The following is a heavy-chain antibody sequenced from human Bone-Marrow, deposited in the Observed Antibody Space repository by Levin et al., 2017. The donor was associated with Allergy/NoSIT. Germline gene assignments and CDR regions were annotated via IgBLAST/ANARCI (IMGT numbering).Heavy chain of an antibody. J-gene: IGHJ2*01. D-gene: IGHD6-19*01. CDR2: IYYSGST. CDR1: GGSISGYY. Sequence: SETLSLTCTVSGGSISGYYCSWIRRPPGKGLEYIGYIYYSGSTNYNPSLQSRVTISVDKSKNQFSLRLNSVTAADTAEYFCARLLAVPGNAPYNWYFDVWGRGTLVTVSS. V-gene: IGHV4-59*01. CDR3: ARLLAVPGNAPYNWYFDV.